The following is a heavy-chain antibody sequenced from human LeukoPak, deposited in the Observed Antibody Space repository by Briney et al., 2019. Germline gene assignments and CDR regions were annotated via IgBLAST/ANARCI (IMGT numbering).Heavy chain of an antibody. CDR3: ARVRVRGIYYYYGMDV. D-gene: IGHD3-10*01. J-gene: IGHJ6*02. CDR2: IYYSGST. V-gene: IGHV4-31*03. CDR1: GGSISSGGYH. Sequence: SETLSLTCTVSGGSISSGGYHWSWIRQHPGKGLEWIGYIYYSGSTYYNPSLKSRVTISVDTSKNQFSLKLSSVTAADTAVYYCARVRVRGIYYYYGMDVWGQGTTVTVSS.